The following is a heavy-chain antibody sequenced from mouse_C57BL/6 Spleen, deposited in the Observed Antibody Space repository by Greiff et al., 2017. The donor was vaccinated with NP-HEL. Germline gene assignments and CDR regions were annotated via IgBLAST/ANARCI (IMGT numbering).Heavy chain of an antibody. J-gene: IGHJ1*03. D-gene: IGHD2-1*01. Sequence: VQLQQPGAELVKPGASVKLSCKASGYTFTSYWMQWVKQRPGQGLEWIGEIDPSDSYTNYNQKFKGKATLTVDTSSSTAYMQLSSLTSEDSAVYYCARSLLWGYFDVWGTGTTVTVSS. CDR3: ARSLLWGYFDV. CDR1: GYTFTSYW. V-gene: IGHV1-50*01. CDR2: IDPSDSYT.